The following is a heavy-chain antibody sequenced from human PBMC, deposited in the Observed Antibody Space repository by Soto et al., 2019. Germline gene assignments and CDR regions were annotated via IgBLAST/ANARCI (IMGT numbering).Heavy chain of an antibody. J-gene: IGHJ4*02. V-gene: IGHV4-39*01. CDR2: LYSGST. Sequence: SETLSLTCAVSGASISRGGFHWGWIRQPPGQGLEWIGSLYSGSTYYNPSLKSRVTISADTSKSEFSLRLTSVTAADTAVYYCARRGSGHTFDYWGQGTLVTVSS. CDR3: ARRGSGHTFDY. CDR1: GASISRGGFH. D-gene: IGHD3-10*01.